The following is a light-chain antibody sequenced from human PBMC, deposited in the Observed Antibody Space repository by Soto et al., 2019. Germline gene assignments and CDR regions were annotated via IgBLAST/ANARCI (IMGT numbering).Light chain of an antibody. CDR3: QQRYSAPLT. Sequence: DIQMTQSPSSLSASVGDRVTITCRSSQYINTFLNWYQQKPGKAPRLLIYAASTLHSGVPSRFSGSGSGTDFTLIISSLQPEDFATFYCQQRYSAPLTFGGGTKMEIK. CDR2: AAS. V-gene: IGKV1-39*01. J-gene: IGKJ4*02. CDR1: QYINTF.